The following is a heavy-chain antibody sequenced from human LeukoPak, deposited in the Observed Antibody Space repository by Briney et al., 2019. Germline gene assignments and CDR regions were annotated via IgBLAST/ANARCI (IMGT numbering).Heavy chain of an antibody. Sequence: TSETLSLTCTVSGGSISITNYYWAWIRQPPGKGLEWIESIYYSGTPYYNPSFRSRVTISVDTSKNQFSLKLSSVTAADTAVYYCARLSGSPHPPFDYWGQGTLVTVSS. J-gene: IGHJ4*02. D-gene: IGHD1-26*01. CDR3: ARLSGSPHPPFDY. CDR2: IYYSGTP. V-gene: IGHV4-39*01. CDR1: GGSISITNYY.